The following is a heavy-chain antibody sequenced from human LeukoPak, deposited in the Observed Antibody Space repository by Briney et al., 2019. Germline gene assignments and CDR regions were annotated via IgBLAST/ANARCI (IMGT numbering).Heavy chain of an antibody. Sequence: GGSLRLSCAASGFTFSDYYMSWIRQAPGKGLEWVSYISSSSSYADYADSVKGRFTISRDNAKNSLNLQMNSLRAEDTAVYYCARDSGYSGYSDYWGQGTLVTVSS. D-gene: IGHD5-12*01. J-gene: IGHJ4*02. V-gene: IGHV3-11*05. CDR2: ISSSSSYA. CDR1: GFTFSDYY. CDR3: ARDSGYSGYSDY.